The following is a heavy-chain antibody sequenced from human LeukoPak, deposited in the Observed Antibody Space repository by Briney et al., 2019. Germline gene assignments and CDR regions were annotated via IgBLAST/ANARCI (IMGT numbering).Heavy chain of an antibody. Sequence: GGSLRLSCAASGFTFSSYAMHWVRQAPGKGLEWVAVISYDGSNKYYADSVKGRFTISRDNSKNTLYLQMNSLRAEDTAVYYCAKVDILLWFGSWGQGTLVTVSS. CDR1: GFTFSSYA. J-gene: IGHJ4*02. D-gene: IGHD3-10*01. V-gene: IGHV3-30-3*01. CDR2: ISYDGSNK. CDR3: AKVDILLWFGS.